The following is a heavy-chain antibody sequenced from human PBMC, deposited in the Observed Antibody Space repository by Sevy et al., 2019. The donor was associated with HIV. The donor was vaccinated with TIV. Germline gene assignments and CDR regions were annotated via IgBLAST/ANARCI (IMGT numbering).Heavy chain of an antibody. J-gene: IGHJ4*02. D-gene: IGHD2-2*01. CDR2: ISYDGSNK. CDR1: GFTFSSYA. Sequence: GGSLRLSCAASGFTFSSYAMHWVRQAPGKGLEGVAVISYDGSNKYYADSVKGRFTISRDNSKNTLYLQMNSLRAEDTAVYYCAREIVVVPAARGYFDYWGQGTLVTVSS. V-gene: IGHV3-30-3*01. CDR3: AREIVVVPAARGYFDY.